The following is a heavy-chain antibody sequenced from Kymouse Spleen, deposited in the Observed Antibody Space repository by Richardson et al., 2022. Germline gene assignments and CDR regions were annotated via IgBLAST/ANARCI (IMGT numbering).Heavy chain of an antibody. V-gene: IGHV3-30*18. CDR3: AKGKLEFPFDY. D-gene: IGHD1-1*01,IGHD1-20*01,IGHD1-7*01. CDR2: ISYDGSNK. J-gene: IGHJ4*02. CDR1: GFTFSSYG. Sequence: QVQLVESGGGVVQPGRSLRLSCAASGFTFSSYGMHWVRQAPGKGLEWVAVISYDGSNKYYADSVKGRFTISRDNSKNTLYLQMNSLRAEDTAVYYCAKGKLEFPFDYWGQGTLVTVSS.